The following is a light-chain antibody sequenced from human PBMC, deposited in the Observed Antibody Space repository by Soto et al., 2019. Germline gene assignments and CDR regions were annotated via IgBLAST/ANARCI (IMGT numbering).Light chain of an antibody. J-gene: IGKJ1*01. V-gene: IGKV3-15*01. Sequence: MTQSPATLSVSPGERVTLSCRTSHSVNSHVAWYQQKPGQAPRLLIYGASTRATGIPARFSGSGSGTEFTLTISSLQPEDFAVYYGQQYNNWPPWTFGQGTKVDNK. CDR3: QQYNNWPPWT. CDR1: HSVNSH. CDR2: GAS.